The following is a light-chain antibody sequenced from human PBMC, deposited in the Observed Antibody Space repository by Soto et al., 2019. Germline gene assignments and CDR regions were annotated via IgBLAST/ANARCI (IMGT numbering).Light chain of an antibody. CDR1: QGISNW. V-gene: IGKV1-17*03. CDR2: AAT. J-gene: IGKJ1*01. Sequence: DIQMTQSPSSVSASVGDRVPITCRATQGISNWLAWYQQKPGQAPKLLIYAATSLQSGVPSRFSGSGSGTEFTLTISSLQPEDFATYYCLQHNSYPPTFGQGTKVDIK. CDR3: LQHNSYPPT.